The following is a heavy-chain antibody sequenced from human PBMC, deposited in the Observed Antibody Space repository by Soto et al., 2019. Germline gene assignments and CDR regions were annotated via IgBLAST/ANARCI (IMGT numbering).Heavy chain of an antibody. V-gene: IGHV3-30*18. CDR1: GFTFSSYG. CDR2: ISYDGSNK. J-gene: IGHJ4*02. CDR3: AKDTPVYETNRNFDY. Sequence: QVQLVESGGGVVQPGRSLRLSCAASGFTFSSYGMHWVRQAPGKGLEWVAVISYDGSNKYYADSVKGRFTISRDNSKNTLYLQMNSLRAEDTAVYYCAKDTPVYETNRNFDYWGQGTLVTVSS. D-gene: IGHD3-3*01.